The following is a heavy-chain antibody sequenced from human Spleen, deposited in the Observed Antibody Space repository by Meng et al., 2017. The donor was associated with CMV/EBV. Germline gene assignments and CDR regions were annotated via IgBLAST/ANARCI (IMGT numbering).Heavy chain of an antibody. J-gene: IGHJ5*02. CDR3: VRAHCNRINCYYRFDP. Sequence: SETLSLTCALSEGSFNVYYWTCVRQPPGKGLEWIGEINHSGGTNYNPSLKRRATISLDTSSNQIFLVMASGTAADTAMYYCVRAHCNRINCYYRFDPWGQGSWVTVSS. CDR2: INHSGGT. D-gene: IGHD2-2*01. V-gene: IGHV4-34*01. CDR1: EGSFNVYY.